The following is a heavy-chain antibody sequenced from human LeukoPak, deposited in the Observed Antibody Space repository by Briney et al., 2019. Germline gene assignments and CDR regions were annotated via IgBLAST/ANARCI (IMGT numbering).Heavy chain of an antibody. J-gene: IGHJ4*02. CDR1: GFTFSSYA. V-gene: IGHV3-23*01. D-gene: IGHD3-16*01. CDR3: ARDLGVIPDIFEY. CDR2: ISGSGGST. Sequence: PGGSLRLSCAASGFTFSSYAMSWVRQAPGKGLEWVSAISGSGGSTYYADSVKGRFTISRDNSKTTLYLQMNSLRAEDTAVYYCARDLGVIPDIFEYWGQGTLVTVSS.